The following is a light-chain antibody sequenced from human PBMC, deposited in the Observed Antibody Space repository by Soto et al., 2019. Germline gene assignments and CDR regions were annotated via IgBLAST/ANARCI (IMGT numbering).Light chain of an antibody. J-gene: IGKJ1*01. Sequence: DIEMTQPPTTLSASVRDRVTITWRASQSVSIYVNWYQHKPGKAPKLLIYAASSLESGVPSAFSGSGSGTDFTLTIRCRQPEDFATYYCQHDKVVSPWTFSQGAKVDIK. CDR1: QSVSIY. CDR3: QHDKVVSPWT. CDR2: AAS. V-gene: IGKV1-39*01.